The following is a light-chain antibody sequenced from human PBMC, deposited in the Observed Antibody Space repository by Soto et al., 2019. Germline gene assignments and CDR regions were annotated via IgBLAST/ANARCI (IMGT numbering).Light chain of an antibody. CDR1: QSVRSN. J-gene: IGKJ1*01. CDR2: GAS. CDR3: QQYGSSQWT. V-gene: IGKV3-15*01. Sequence: ETVMTHSPATLPVTPGERATLSCRASQSVRSNLAWYQQKPGQAPRLLIYGASTRATGVPARFSGSGSGTEFTLIISSLQSEDSAVYYCQQYGSSQWTFGQGTMVDIK.